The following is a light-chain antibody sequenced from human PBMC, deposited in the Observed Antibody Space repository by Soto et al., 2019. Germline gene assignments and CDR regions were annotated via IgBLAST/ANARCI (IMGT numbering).Light chain of an antibody. V-gene: IGLV2-14*02. CDR2: EGS. CDR1: SSDVGSYNL. J-gene: IGLJ3*02. Sequence: QSALTQPASVSGSPGQSITISCTGTSSDVGSYNLVSWYQHHPGKAPKLVLYEGSKRPSGFSNRFSGSKSGNTASLTISGLQAEDEADYYCSSYTSSSTQVLGGGTKLTVL. CDR3: SSYTSSSTQV.